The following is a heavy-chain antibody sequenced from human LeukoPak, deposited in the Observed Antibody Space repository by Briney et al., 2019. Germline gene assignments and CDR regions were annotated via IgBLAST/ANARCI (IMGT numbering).Heavy chain of an antibody. V-gene: IGHV3-23*01. CDR3: AKGVGYFGSGSSSDY. CDR2: ISGSGGST. D-gene: IGHD3-10*01. Sequence: GGSLRLSCAASGFTVSSNYMSWVRQAPGKGLEWVSVISGSGGSTFYADSVKGRFTISRDNSKNTLYLLMSSLRAEDTDVYYCAKGVGYFGSGSSSDYWGQGTLVTVSS. CDR1: GFTVSSNY. J-gene: IGHJ4*02.